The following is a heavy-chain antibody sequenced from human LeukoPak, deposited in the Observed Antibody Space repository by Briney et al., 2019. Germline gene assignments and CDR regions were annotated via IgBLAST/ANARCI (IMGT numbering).Heavy chain of an antibody. V-gene: IGHV4-39*07. CDR3: ARSMYSSSWYNWFDP. J-gene: IGHJ5*02. CDR1: GGSISSSSYY. Sequence: SETLSLTCTVSGGSISSSSYYWGWIRQPPGKGLEWIGSIYYSGSTYYNPSLKSRVTISVDTSKNQLSLKLSSVTAADTAVYYCARSMYSSSWYNWFDPWGQGTLVTVSS. D-gene: IGHD6-13*01. CDR2: IYYSGST.